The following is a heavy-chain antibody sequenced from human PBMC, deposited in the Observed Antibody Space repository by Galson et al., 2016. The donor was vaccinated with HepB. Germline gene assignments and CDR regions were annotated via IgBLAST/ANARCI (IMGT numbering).Heavy chain of an antibody. V-gene: IGHV1-18*01. D-gene: IGHD3-10*01. J-gene: IGHJ4*02. CDR2: ISAYNGNT. CDR1: GYTFTTYG. CDR3: ARVGSRVTLYYFDY. Sequence: SVKVSCKASGYTFTTYGISWVRQAPGQGLEWMGWISAYNGNTNYAQKFQGRVTMTRDTSISTAYMELSSLRSDDTAVYYCARVGSRVTLYYFDYWGQGTLVTVSS.